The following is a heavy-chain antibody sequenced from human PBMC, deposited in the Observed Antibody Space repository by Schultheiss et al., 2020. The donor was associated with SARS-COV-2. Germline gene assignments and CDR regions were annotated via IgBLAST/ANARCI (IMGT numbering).Heavy chain of an antibody. CDR1: GFTVSSNY. CDR2: ISGSGGST. J-gene: IGHJ6*02. CDR3: AREGLYYDILTGYRGMDV. Sequence: GGSLRLSCAASGFTVSSNYMSWVRQAPGKGLEWVSAISGSGGSTYYADSVKGRFTISRDNAKNTLYLQMNSLRAEDTAVYYCAREGLYYDILTGYRGMDVWGQGTTVTVSS. V-gene: IGHV3-53*01. D-gene: IGHD3-9*01.